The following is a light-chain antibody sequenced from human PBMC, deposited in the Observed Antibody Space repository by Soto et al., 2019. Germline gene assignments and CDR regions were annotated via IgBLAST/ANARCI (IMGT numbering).Light chain of an antibody. V-gene: IGKV3D-20*01. J-gene: IGKJ1*01. CDR3: QQYGSLPT. CDR1: QSVYHNY. Sequence: EIVLTQSPATLSLAPGERATISCGASQSVYHNYVAWYQQKPGLAPRLLIYDASSRATGIPDRFSGGGSGTDFTLTIIGLEPEDFAVDDCQQYGSLPTFGQGTKVDIK. CDR2: DAS.